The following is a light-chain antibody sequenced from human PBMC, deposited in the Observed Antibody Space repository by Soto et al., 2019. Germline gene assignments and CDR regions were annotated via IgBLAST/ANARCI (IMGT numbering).Light chain of an antibody. J-gene: IGKJ4*01. CDR1: RSLVYSDGNTY. CDR2: KIS. V-gene: IGKV2-24*01. Sequence: DVVLTQTPLSSPVTLGQPASISCRSSRSLVYSDGNTYLSWLHQRPGQPPRLLIYKISNRFAGVPDRFGGSGAGTDFTLIISRVEAEDVGFYYCMQATHFGLTFGGGTKVEI. CDR3: MQATHFGLT.